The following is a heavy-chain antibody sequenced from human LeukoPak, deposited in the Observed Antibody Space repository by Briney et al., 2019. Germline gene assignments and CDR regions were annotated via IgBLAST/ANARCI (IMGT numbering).Heavy chain of an antibody. J-gene: IGHJ3*02. CDR1: GFTFSTYN. D-gene: IGHD6-19*01. CDR3: ASRSGLGAFDI. Sequence: GGSLRLSCAASGFTFSTYNMNWVRQAPGGGLEWLSYISHDSVTEYYGDSVRGRFTISRDNANNSLSLQMNSLRVEDTDVYYCASRSGLGAFDIWGQGTMVIVSS. V-gene: IGHV3-48*01. CDR2: ISHDSVTE.